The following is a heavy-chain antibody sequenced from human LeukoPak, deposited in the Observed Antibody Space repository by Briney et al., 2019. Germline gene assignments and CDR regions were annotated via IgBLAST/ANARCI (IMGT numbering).Heavy chain of an antibody. CDR2: IYHSGST. CDR1: GGSISSGGYS. Sequence: PSETLSLTCAVSGGSISSGGYSWSWIRQPPGKGLEWIGYIYHSGSTYYNPSLKSRVTISVDRSKNQFSLKLSSVTAADTAVYYCASSPCGGDCYPDYWGQGTLVTVSS. V-gene: IGHV4-30-2*02. D-gene: IGHD2-21*02. J-gene: IGHJ4*02. CDR3: ASSPCGGDCYPDY.